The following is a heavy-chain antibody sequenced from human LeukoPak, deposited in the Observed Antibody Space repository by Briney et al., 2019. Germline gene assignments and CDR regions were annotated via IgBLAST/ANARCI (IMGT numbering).Heavy chain of an antibody. CDR3: ARTASSWSSRYYYYMDV. CDR2: MNSNSGNT. CDR1: VYTFISYY. J-gene: IGHJ6*03. Sequence: ASVKVSCKASVYTFISYYINWLRQAPRQALEWIGWMNSNSGNTDHARKSQGRVTMTRNTSIGTAYMELRSLRSEDRAMYYCARTASSWSSRYYYYMDVWGKGTTVTVSS. D-gene: IGHD6-13*01. V-gene: IGHV1-8*01.